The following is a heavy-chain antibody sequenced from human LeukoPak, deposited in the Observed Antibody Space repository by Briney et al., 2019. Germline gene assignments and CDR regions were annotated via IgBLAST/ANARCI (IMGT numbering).Heavy chain of an antibody. CDR1: GYTFTSYY. V-gene: IGHV1-2*02. D-gene: IGHD1-1*01. CDR3: AREGVDWNHSVYYFDY. Sequence: GASVKVSCTASGYTFTSYYMHWVRQAPGQGLEWMGWINPNSGGTNYAQKFQGRVTMTRDTSISTAYMELSRLRSDDTAVYYCAREGVDWNHSVYYFDYWGQGTLVTVSS. CDR2: INPNSGGT. J-gene: IGHJ4*02.